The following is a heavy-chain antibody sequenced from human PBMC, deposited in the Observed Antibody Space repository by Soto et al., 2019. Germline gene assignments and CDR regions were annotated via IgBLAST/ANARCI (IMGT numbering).Heavy chain of an antibody. V-gene: IGHV4-59*01. CDR2: IYHIGST. J-gene: IGHJ5*02. D-gene: IGHD5-12*01. Sequence: QVQLQESGPGLVKPSETLSLTCTVSGAPINSDYWSWIRQPPGKGLEWIGYIYHIGSTDYNPSLKSRVTISIDKSKNQFSLNLRSVTAAYTAVYFCARFTYKSGFNWFDPWGQGTQVTVSS. CDR3: ARFTYKSGFNWFDP. CDR1: GAPINSDY.